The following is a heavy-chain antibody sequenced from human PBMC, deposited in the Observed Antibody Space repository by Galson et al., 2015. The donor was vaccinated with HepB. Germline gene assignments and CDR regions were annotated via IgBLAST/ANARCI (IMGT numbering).Heavy chain of an antibody. D-gene: IGHD3-10*02. J-gene: IGHJ6*02. Sequence: SVKVSCKASGYTFTSYYMHWVRQAPGQGLEWMGIINPSGGSTSYAQKFQGRVTMTRDTSTSTVYMELSSLRSEDTAVYYCARDVRQGVVGLYGMDVWGQGTTVTVSS. CDR1: GYTFTSYY. CDR2: INPSGGST. V-gene: IGHV1-46*03. CDR3: ARDVRQGVVGLYGMDV.